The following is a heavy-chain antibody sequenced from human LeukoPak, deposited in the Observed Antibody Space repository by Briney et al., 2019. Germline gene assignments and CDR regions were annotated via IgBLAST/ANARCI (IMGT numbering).Heavy chain of an antibody. J-gene: IGHJ4*02. CDR2: INPNSGGT. D-gene: IGHD2-21*01. CDR1: GYTFTGYY. CDR3: ARDQRSRGVLVEPTDY. Sequence: ASVKVSCKASGYTFTGYYMQWVRQAPGQGLEWMGRINPNSGGTNYAQKFQGRVTMTRDTSISTAYMELSRLRSDDTAVYYCARDQRSRGVLVEPTDYWGQGTLVTVSS. V-gene: IGHV1-2*06.